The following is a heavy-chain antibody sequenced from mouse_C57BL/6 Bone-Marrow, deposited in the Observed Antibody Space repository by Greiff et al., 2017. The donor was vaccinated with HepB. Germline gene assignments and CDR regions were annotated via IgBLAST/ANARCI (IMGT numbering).Heavy chain of an antibody. CDR2: ISNFAYSI. J-gene: IGHJ4*01. V-gene: IGHV5-15*01. CDR1: GFTFSDYG. D-gene: IGHD4-1*01. CDR3: ARVPGGYAMDY. Sequence: DVKLVESGGGLVQPGGSLKLSCAASGFTFSDYGMAWVRQAPRKGPEWVAFISNFAYSIYYADTVTGRFTFSRENAENTLYLEMSSLGSEDTAMYYCARVPGGYAMDYWGQGTSVTVSS.